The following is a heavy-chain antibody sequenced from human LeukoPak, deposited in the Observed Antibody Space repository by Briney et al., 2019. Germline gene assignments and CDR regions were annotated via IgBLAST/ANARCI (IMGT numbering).Heavy chain of an antibody. CDR2: IWYDGSNK. J-gene: IGHJ4*02. D-gene: IGHD3-9*01. V-gene: IGHV3-33*01. Sequence: GGSLRLSCAASGFTFSRYGMHWVRQAPGKGLEWVAVIWYDGSNKYYADSVKGRFTISRDNSKNTLYLQMNSLRAEDTAVYYCARARKYYDILTGYIDYWGQGTLVTVSS. CDR3: ARARKYYDILTGYIDY. CDR1: GFTFSRYG.